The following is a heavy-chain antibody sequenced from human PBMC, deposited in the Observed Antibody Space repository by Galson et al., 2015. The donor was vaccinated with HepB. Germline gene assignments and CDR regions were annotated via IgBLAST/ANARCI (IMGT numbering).Heavy chain of an antibody. CDR1: GYSFTSYW. CDR2: IYPGDSDT. Sequence: QSGAEVKKPGESLKISCKGSGYSFTSYWIGWVRQMPGKGLEWMGIIYPGDSDTRYSPSFQGQVTISADKSISTAYLQWSSLKASDTAMYYCARPRHEEYYYDSSGYSPIYFDYWGQGTLVTVSS. J-gene: IGHJ4*02. V-gene: IGHV5-51*03. CDR3: ARPRHEEYYYDSSGYSPIYFDY. D-gene: IGHD3-22*01.